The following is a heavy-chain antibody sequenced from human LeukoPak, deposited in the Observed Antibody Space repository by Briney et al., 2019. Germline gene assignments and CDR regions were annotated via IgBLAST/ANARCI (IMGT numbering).Heavy chain of an antibody. CDR2: ISYDGSNK. J-gene: IGHJ4*02. V-gene: IGHV3-30*04. D-gene: IGHD2/OR15-2a*01. CDR3: ARTSRLYPCDY. CDR1: GFTFSSYA. Sequence: GSLRLSCAASGFTFSSYAMHWVRQAPGKGLEWVAVISYDGSNKYYADSVKGRFTISRDNSKNTLYLQMNSLRAEDTAVYYCARTSRLYPCDYWGQGTLVTVSS.